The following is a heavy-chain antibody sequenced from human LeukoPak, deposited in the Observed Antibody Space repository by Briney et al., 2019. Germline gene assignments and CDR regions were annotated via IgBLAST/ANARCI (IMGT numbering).Heavy chain of an antibody. CDR1: GGSLSEYY. D-gene: IGHD6-13*01. V-gene: IGHV4-59*01. CDR2: ISCSGST. CDR3: ARGYSSSWYPFDY. J-gene: IGHJ4*02. Sequence: SETLSLTCTVSGGSLSEYYWSWVRQPPGKGLEWIGYISCSGSTNYNPSLKSRVTISVDTSKTQFSLKLSSVSAADTAMYYCARGYSSSWYPFDYWGQGTLVTVSS.